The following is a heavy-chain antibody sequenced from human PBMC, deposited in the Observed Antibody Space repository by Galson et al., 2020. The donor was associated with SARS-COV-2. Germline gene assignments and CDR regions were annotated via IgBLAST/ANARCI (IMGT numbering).Heavy chain of an antibody. CDR2: ISPSGGNT. J-gene: IGHJ4*02. V-gene: IGHV1-46*01. CDR1: GYTFPSSY. CDR3: ARASDSGLMSLFDY. Sequence: ASVKVSCKASGYTFPSSYMHWVRQAPGQGLEWMGIISPSGGNTNYAQKFQGRVTMTRDTSTSTVYMEVSSLTSEDTAVFYCARASDSGLMSLFDYWGQGTLVTVSS. D-gene: IGHD6-19*01.